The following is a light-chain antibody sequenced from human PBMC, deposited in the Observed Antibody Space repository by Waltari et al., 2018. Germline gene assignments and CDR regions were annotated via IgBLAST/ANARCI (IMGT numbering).Light chain of an antibody. V-gene: IGKV3-20*01. CDR2: CAS. CDR1: QSIGIY. CDR3: QHYVRLPVT. Sequence: EIMLTQSPGTLSSSPGERATLSCRASQSIGIYLAWYQQRPGQAPRLLIYCASNRATCIPDRFSGSGSGTDFSLTISRLDPEDFAVYYCQHYVRLPVTFGHGTKVEIK. J-gene: IGKJ1*01.